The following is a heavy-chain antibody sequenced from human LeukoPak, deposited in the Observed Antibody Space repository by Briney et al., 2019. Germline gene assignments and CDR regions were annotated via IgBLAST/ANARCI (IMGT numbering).Heavy chain of an antibody. CDR1: GFTFSSYA. V-gene: IGHV3-23*01. D-gene: IGHD3-10*01. J-gene: IGHJ4*02. CDR3: AKGYDTGSRSAYFDY. CDR2: ISGSGGGT. Sequence: QTGGSLRLSCAASGFTFSSYAMSWVRQAPEKGLEWVSTISGSGGGTYYADSVKGRFTISRDNSKNTLYLQMNSLRAEDTAVYYCAKGYDTGSRSAYFDYWGQGTLVTVSS.